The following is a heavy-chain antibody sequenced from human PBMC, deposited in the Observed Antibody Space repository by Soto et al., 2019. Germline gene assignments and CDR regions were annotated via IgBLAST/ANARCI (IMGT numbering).Heavy chain of an antibody. V-gene: IGHV3-30*18. D-gene: IGHD3-10*01. Sequence: GGSLRLSCAASGFTFSSYGMHWVRQAPGKGLEWVAVISYDGSNKYYAVSVKGRFTISRDNSKKTLYLQMNSLRAEDTAVYYCAKDQGVRGVMGYDYYGMDVWGQGTTVTVSS. CDR2: ISYDGSNK. CDR1: GFTFSSYG. CDR3: AKDQGVRGVMGYDYYGMDV. J-gene: IGHJ6*02.